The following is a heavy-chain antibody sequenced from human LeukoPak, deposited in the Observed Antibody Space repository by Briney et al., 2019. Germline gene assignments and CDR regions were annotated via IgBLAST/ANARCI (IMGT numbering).Heavy chain of an antibody. J-gene: IGHJ4*02. Sequence: SQTLSLTCAISGDSVSSNSAAWNWIRQSPSRGLEWLGRTYYRSKWYNDYAVSVKSRITINPDTSKNQFSLQLDSVTPEDTAVYYCAKGAAEGYSYGFGLDYWGQGTLVTVSS. CDR3: AKGAAEGYSYGFGLDY. V-gene: IGHV6-1*01. D-gene: IGHD5-18*01. CDR2: TYYRSKWYN. CDR1: GDSVSSNSAA.